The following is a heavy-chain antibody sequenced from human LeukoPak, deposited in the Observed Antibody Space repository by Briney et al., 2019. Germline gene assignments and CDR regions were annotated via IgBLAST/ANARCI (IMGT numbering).Heavy chain of an antibody. CDR1: GFTFSSYE. V-gene: IGHV3-48*03. J-gene: IGHJ3*02. CDR2: ISSSGSTI. CDR3: ARSHFDAFDI. Sequence: GGSLRLSCAASGFTFSSYEMNWVRQAPGKGLEWVSYISSSGSTIYYADSVKGRFTISRDNAKNSLYLQMNSLRAEDTAVYYCARSHFDAFDIWGQGTMVTVSS.